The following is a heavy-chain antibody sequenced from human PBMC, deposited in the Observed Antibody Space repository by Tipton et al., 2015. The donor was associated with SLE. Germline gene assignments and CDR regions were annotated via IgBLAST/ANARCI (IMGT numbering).Heavy chain of an antibody. J-gene: IGHJ3*02. D-gene: IGHD3-10*01. V-gene: IGHV1-46*01. CDR1: GYNFTSYY. CDR2: INPSGGST. Sequence: QLVQSGAEVKKPGASVKVSCKASGYNFTSYYMHWVRQGPGQGLEWMGIINPSGGSTSYAQKFQGRVTMTRDTSTSTVYMELSSLRSEDTAVYYCARDPFLGYGSGSKDAFDIWGQGTMVTVSS. CDR3: ARDPFLGYGSGSKDAFDI.